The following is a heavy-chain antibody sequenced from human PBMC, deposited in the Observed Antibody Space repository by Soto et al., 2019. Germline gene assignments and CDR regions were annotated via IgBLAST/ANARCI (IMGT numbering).Heavy chain of an antibody. CDR1: GFTVSSKY. CDR3: ARDDILCSGGSCYGVPMDV. CDR2: IQSGGTT. J-gene: IGHJ6*03. D-gene: IGHD2-15*01. Sequence: EVQLVESGGGLVQPGGSLRLSCAASGFTVSSKYMSWVRQAPGKGLEWVSLIQSGGTTYYADSVKGRFTISRESSKTMFHLQMDSLRAEDTAVYYCARDDILCSGGSCYGVPMDVLGKGTTVTVSS. V-gene: IGHV3-66*01.